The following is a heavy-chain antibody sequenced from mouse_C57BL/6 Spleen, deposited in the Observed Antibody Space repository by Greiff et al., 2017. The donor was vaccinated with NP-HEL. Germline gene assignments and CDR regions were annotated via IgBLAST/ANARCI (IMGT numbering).Heavy chain of an antibody. V-gene: IGHV1-52*01. CDR2: IDPSDSET. CDR3: ARHYYGSSPAWFAY. J-gene: IGHJ3*01. D-gene: IGHD1-1*01. Sequence: QVQLQQPGAELVRPGSSVKLSCKASGYTFTSYWMHWVKQRPIQGLEWIGNIDPSDSETHYNQKFKDKATLTVDKSSSTAYMQLSSLTSEDSAVYYCARHYYGSSPAWFAYWGQGTLVTVSA. CDR1: GYTFTSYW.